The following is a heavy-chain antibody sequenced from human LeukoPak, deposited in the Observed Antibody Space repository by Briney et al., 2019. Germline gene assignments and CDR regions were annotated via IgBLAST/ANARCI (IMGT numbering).Heavy chain of an antibody. CDR3: ARPRRLKPEMSYYFDY. V-gene: IGHV4-34*01. Sequence: KASETLSLTCAVYGGSFSGYYWSWIRQPPGKGLEWIGEINHSGSTNYNPSLKSRVTISVDTSKNQFSLKLSSVTAADTAVYYCARPRRLKPEMSYYFDYWGQGTLVTVSS. CDR1: GGSFSGYY. J-gene: IGHJ4*02. CDR2: INHSGST.